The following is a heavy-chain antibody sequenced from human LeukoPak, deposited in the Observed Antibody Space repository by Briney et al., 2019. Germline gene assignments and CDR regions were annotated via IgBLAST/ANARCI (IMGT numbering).Heavy chain of an antibody. V-gene: IGHV3-20*04. J-gene: IGHJ4*02. CDR2: INWNGGNT. D-gene: IGHD2-15*01. CDR3: ANTRKRYCSGGNCYSGILVYFDY. Sequence: GGSLRLSCAASGFNLDDYGMSWVRQAPGKGLEWVSGINWNGGNTGYADSVKGRFTISRDNSKNTLYLQMNSLRAEDTAVYYCANTRKRYCSGGNCYSGILVYFDYWGQGTLVTVSS. CDR1: GFNLDDYG.